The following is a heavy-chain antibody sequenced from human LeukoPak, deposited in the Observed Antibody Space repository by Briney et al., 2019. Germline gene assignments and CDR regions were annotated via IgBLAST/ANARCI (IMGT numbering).Heavy chain of an antibody. V-gene: IGHV3-48*01. Sequence: PGGSLRLSCAASGFTFSSYSMNWVRQAPGEGLEWVSYISSSSSTIYYADSVKGRFTISRDNAKNSLYLQMNSLRAEDTAVYYCARGEEYCSSTSCSIWYYYYGMDVWGQGTTVTVSS. CDR2: ISSSSSTI. D-gene: IGHD2-2*01. J-gene: IGHJ6*02. CDR1: GFTFSSYS. CDR3: ARGEEYCSSTSCSIWYYYYGMDV.